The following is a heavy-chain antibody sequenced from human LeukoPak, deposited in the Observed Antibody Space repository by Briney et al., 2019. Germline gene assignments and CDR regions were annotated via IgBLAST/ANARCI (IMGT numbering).Heavy chain of an antibody. D-gene: IGHD3-22*01. CDR1: GFTFSSYA. CDR3: AKDVARVVVITTHFDY. Sequence: GGSLRLSCAASGFTFSSYAMSWVRQAPGKGLEWVSAITGSGGSTYYADSVKGRFTISRDNSKNTLYLQMNSLRAEDTAVYYCAKDVARVVVITTHFDYWGQGTLVTVSS. V-gene: IGHV3-23*01. CDR2: ITGSGGST. J-gene: IGHJ4*02.